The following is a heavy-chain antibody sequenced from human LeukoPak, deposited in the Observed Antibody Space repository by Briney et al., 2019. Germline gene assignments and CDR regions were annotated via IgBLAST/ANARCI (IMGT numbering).Heavy chain of an antibody. CDR2: IYSSGSI. D-gene: IGHD3-16*02. CDR3: ARLGTITFGGVILN. CDR1: DGSISSYY. J-gene: IGHJ4*02. Sequence: PSETLSLTCTVSDGSISSYYWSWIRQPAGKGLEWIRRIYSSGSINYNPSLKSRVTMSVDTSKNQLSLKLSSVTAADTAVYYCARLGTITFGGVILNWGQGTLVTVSS. V-gene: IGHV4-4*07.